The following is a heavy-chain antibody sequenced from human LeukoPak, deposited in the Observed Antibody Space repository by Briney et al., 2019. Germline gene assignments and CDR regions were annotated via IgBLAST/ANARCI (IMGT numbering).Heavy chain of an antibody. J-gene: IGHJ5*02. CDR3: ARSFGYYGSGSYRWFDP. CDR2: INHSGST. CDR1: GGSFSGYY. D-gene: IGHD3-10*01. Sequence: SETLSLTCAVYGGSFSGYYWSWIRQPPGKGLEWIGEINHSGSTNYNPSLKSRVTISVDTSKNQFSLKLSSVTAAVTAVYYCARSFGYYGSGSYRWFDPWGQGTLVTVSS. V-gene: IGHV4-34*01.